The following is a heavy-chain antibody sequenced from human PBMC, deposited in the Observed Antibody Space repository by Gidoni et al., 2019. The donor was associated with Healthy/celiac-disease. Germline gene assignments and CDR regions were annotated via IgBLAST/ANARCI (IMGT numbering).Heavy chain of an antibody. Sequence: QVQLQQWGAGLLKPSETLSLTCAVYGGSFRGYYWSWIRQPPGKGLEWIGEINHSGSTNYNPSLKSRVTISVDTSKNQFSLKLSSVTAADTAVYYCARGLIGGVIGKALDYWGQGTLVTVSS. J-gene: IGHJ4*02. D-gene: IGHD3-16*02. CDR2: INHSGST. CDR1: GGSFRGYY. CDR3: ARGLIGGVIGKALDY. V-gene: IGHV4-34*01.